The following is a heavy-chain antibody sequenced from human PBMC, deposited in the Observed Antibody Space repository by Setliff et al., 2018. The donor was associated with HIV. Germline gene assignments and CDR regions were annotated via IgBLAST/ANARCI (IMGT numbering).Heavy chain of an antibody. V-gene: IGHV1-69*10. CDR1: GGTSNKYA. CDR3: ARVGHSSSYHYYGMDV. J-gene: IGHJ6*02. CDR2: FIPVLDIT. D-gene: IGHD6-13*01. Sequence: AASVKVSCKASGGTSNKYAINWVRQAPGQGLEWMGQFIPVLDITNYAQKFQDRVTITTDENRSTAYMELNSLRPEDTGVFYCARVGHSSSYHYYGMDVWGQGTTVTVSS.